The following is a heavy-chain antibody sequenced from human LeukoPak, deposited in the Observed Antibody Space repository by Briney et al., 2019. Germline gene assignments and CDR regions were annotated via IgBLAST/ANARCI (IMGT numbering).Heavy chain of an antibody. CDR2: IRYDGSNK. J-gene: IGHJ4*02. V-gene: IGHV3-30*02. D-gene: IGHD6-19*01. Sequence: GGSLRLSCAASGFTFSNYGMHWVRQAPGKGLEWVTFIRYDGSNKFYADSAKGRFTISRDNSKNTMLLQMYSLRPEDTALYHCAKDMGSGWYRANFDYWGRGTLVTVSS. CDR1: GFTFSNYG. CDR3: AKDMGSGWYRANFDY.